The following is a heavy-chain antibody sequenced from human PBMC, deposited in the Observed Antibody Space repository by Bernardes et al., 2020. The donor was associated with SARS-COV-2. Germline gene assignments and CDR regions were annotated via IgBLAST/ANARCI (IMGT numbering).Heavy chain of an antibody. V-gene: IGHV3-9*01. CDR3: ACLPQEDILTGYYHDY. J-gene: IGHJ4*02. D-gene: IGHD3-9*01. CDR2: ISWNSGSI. CDR1: GFTFDDYA. Sequence: GGSLRLSCAASGFTFDDYAMHWVRQAPGKGLEWVSGISWNSGSIGYADSVKGRFTISRDNAKNSLYLQMNSLRAEDTALYYCACLPQEDILTGYYHDYWGQGTLVTVSS.